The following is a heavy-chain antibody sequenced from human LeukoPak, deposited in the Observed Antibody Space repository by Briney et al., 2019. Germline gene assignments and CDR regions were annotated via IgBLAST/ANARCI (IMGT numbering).Heavy chain of an antibody. J-gene: IGHJ4*02. CDR1: GYTFTGYY. CDR2: INPYSGGT. Sequence: GASVKVSCKASGYTFTGYYMHWVRQAPGQGLEWMGWINPYSGGTNYAEKFQGRVTMTRDTSTTTAYMELSSLRSDDTAMYYCATLRRSGWYIGDWGQGTLVTVSS. CDR3: ATLRRSGWYIGD. V-gene: IGHV1-2*02. D-gene: IGHD6-19*01.